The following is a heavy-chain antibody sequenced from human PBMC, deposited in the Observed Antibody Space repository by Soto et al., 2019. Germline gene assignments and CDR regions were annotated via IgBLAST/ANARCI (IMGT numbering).Heavy chain of an antibody. CDR2: IKQDGRDK. CDR3: ATDSPFEY. CDR1: GFIFSSYY. J-gene: IGHJ4*02. V-gene: IGHV3-7*02. Sequence: EVQLVESGGGLVQPGGSLSLSCAASGFIFSSYYMSWVRQAPGKGLEWVGNIKQDGRDKYYVDSVKGRFTISRDNAKNSLYLQMTSLRAEDTAVYYGATDSPFEYWGQGTLVTVSS. D-gene: IGHD2-15*01.